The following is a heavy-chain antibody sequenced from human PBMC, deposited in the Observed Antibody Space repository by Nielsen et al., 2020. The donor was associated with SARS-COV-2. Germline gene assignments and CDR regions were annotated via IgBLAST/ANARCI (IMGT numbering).Heavy chain of an antibody. Sequence: GESLKISCAASGFTFSSYSMNWVRQAPGKGLEWVSSISSSSSYIYYADSVKGRFTISRDNAKNSLYLHMNSLRAEDTAVYYCARDLWYSSSWIGYWGQGTLVTVSS. CDR3: ARDLWYSSSWIGY. J-gene: IGHJ4*02. CDR1: GFTFSSYS. V-gene: IGHV3-21*01. D-gene: IGHD6-13*01. CDR2: ISSSSSYI.